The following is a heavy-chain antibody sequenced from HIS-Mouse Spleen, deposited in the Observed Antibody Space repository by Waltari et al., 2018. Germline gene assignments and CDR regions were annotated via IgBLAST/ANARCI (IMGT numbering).Heavy chain of an antibody. D-gene: IGHD3-3*01. J-gene: IGHJ5*02. CDR1: GYTFTRYG. V-gene: IGHV1-18*01. CDR3: ARSESRFLEWLDWFDP. Sequence: QVQLVQSGAEVKKPGASVKVSCKASGYTFTRYGIIWVRQAPGQGLEWLGWISAYNGNTNYAQKLQGRVTMTTDTSTSTAYMELRSLRSDDTAVYYCARSESRFLEWLDWFDPWGQGTLVTVSS. CDR2: ISAYNGNT.